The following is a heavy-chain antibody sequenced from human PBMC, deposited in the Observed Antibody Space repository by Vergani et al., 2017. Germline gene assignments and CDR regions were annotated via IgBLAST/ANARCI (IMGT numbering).Heavy chain of an antibody. CDR2: ISSSGSTI. CDR1: GFTFSSYE. J-gene: IGHJ6*02. Sequence: EVQLVESGGGLVQPGGSLRLSCAASGFTFSSYEMNWVRQAPGKGLEWVSYISSSGSTIYYADSVKGRFTISRDNAKNSLYLQMISLRAEDTAVYYCARGGITMVRGVMYYYYGMDVWGQGTTVTVSS. CDR3: ARGGITMVRGVMYYYYGMDV. D-gene: IGHD3-10*01. V-gene: IGHV3-48*03.